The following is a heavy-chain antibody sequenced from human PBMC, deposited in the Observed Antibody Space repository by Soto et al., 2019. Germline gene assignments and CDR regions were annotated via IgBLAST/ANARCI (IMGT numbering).Heavy chain of an antibody. V-gene: IGHV4-61*01. D-gene: IGHD6-13*01. J-gene: IGHJ4*02. CDR2: IYYGGST. CDR1: GGSVSSGSYY. CDR3: ATNAKKTRIAAAGMGFDY. Sequence: PSETLSLTCTVSGGSVSSGSYYWSWIRQPPGKGLEWIGYIYYGGSTNYNPSLKSRVTISVDTSKNQFSLKLSSVTAADTAVYYCATNAKKTRIAAAGMGFDYWGQGTLVTVSS.